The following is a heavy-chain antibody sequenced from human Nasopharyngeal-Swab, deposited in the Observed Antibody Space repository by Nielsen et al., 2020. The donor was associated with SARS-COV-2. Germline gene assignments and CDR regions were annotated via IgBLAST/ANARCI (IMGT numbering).Heavy chain of an antibody. J-gene: IGHJ4*02. CDR2: IKKDESEK. D-gene: IGHD3-22*01. CDR1: GFTFSTYW. Sequence: GGSLRLSCAASGFTFSTYWMSWVRQAPGKGLEWVANIKKDESEKSYVESVRGRFTISRDNAKNSLSLQMNSLRAEDTAVYYCARHYDSSGYYLTYFDHWGQGTQVTVSS. V-gene: IGHV3-7*01. CDR3: ARHYDSSGYYLTYFDH.